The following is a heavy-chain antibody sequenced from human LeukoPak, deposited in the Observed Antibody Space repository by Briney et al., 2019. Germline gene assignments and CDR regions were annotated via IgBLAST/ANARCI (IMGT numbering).Heavy chain of an antibody. CDR3: AKSNGYGLVDI. V-gene: IGHV4-34*01. D-gene: IGHD3-10*01. CDR2: INDSGRT. J-gene: IGHJ3*02. CDR1: GGSFSVYY. Sequence: PSETLSLTCAAYGGSFSVYYWSWIRQPPGKGLEWIGEINDSGRTNYSPSLRSRVTISLDTSRNQFSLKLNSVTAADTAVYYCAKSNGYGLVDIWGQGTMVTVSS.